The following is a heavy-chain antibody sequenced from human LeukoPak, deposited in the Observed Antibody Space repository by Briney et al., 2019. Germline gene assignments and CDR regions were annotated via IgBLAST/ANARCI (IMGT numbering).Heavy chain of an antibody. J-gene: IGHJ4*02. CDR2: INPNSDDT. V-gene: IGHV1-2*02. CDR3: ARVGNVYCSGNTCYLPDY. CDR1: GYTFTGYY. Sequence: ASVTVSCKASGYTFTGYYIHWVRQAPGQGLEWMGWINPNSDDTNYAQHFQGRVTMTRDTSISTAYMELSRLRSDDTAVFYCARVGNVYCSGNTCYLPDYWGQGTLVTVSS. D-gene: IGHD2-2*01.